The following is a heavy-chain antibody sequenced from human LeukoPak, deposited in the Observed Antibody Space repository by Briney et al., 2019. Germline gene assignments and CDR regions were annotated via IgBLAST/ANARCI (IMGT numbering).Heavy chain of an antibody. D-gene: IGHD3-22*01. CDR2: IYYSGST. V-gene: IGHV4-39*07. J-gene: IGHJ3*02. CDR1: GGSISSSSYY. Sequence: SETLSLTCTVSGGSISSSSYYWGWIRQPPGKGLEWIGSIYYSGSTYYNPSLKSRVTISVDTSKNQFSLKLSSVTAADTAVYYCASNYYDSSGYKGDAFDIWGQGTMVTVSS. CDR3: ASNYYDSSGYKGDAFDI.